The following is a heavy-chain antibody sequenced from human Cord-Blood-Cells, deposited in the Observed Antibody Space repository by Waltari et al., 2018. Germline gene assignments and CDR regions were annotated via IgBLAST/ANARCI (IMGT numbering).Heavy chain of an antibody. CDR2: IIPIFGTA. J-gene: IGHJ4*02. CDR1: GGPFSSYA. V-gene: IGHV1-69*12. D-gene: IGHD6-6*01. Sequence: QVQLVQSGAAVKKPGSSVKLSCKASGGPFSSYAIRRVRQAPGQGLEGMGGIIPIFGTANYAQKLQGRVTITAYESTSTAYMGLSSLRSEDTAVYYCAVPRVSSSSHFDYWGQGTLVTVSS. CDR3: AVPRVSSSSHFDY.